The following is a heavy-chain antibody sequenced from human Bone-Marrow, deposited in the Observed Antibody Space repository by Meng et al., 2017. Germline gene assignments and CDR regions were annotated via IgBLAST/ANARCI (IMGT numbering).Heavy chain of an antibody. V-gene: IGHV6-1*01. CDR2: TYYRSKWSN. CDR1: GDSVSSNSAA. J-gene: IGHJ4*02. D-gene: IGHD3-10*01. CDR3: VRSHSGFLDY. Sequence: QVQLQQSGPGMVKPSPTLSPPWSIPGDSVSSNSAAWNWIRQSPSRGLEWLGKTYYRSKWSNDYAVSVRSRITINPDTSKNQFSLQLNSVTPEDTAVYYCVRSHSGFLDYWGQGTLVTVSS.